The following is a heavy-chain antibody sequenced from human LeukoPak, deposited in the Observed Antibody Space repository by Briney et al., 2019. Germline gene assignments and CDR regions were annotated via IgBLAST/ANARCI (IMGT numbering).Heavy chain of an antibody. V-gene: IGHV4-34*01. Sequence: SETLSLTCAVYGGSFSGYYWSWIRQPPGKGLEWIGEINHSGSTYYNPSLKSRVTISVDTSKNQFSLKLSSVTAADTAVYYCARGGGGYSYGSYYYYYYMDVWGKGTTVTVSS. CDR1: GGSFSGYY. CDR2: INHSGST. J-gene: IGHJ6*03. D-gene: IGHD5-18*01. CDR3: ARGGGGYSYGSYYYYYYMDV.